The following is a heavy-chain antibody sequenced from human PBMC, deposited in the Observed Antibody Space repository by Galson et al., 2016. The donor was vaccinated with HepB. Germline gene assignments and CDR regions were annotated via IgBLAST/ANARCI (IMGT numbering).Heavy chain of an antibody. Sequence: SLLLSCSFFCVSVSSNYMSWVRQAPGKGLEGVSVIYSGGSTRYAQSVKRQLTKTRDTSKKKKTLQMNSLRAEDTAVDYCASAPTLGYWGQGTLVTVSS. CDR3: ASAPTLGY. CDR1: CVSVSSNY. V-gene: IGHV3-53*01. D-gene: IGHD3-16*01. J-gene: IGHJ4*02. CDR2: IYSGGST.